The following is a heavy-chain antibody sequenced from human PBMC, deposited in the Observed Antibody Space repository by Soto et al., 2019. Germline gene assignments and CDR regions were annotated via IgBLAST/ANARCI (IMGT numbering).Heavy chain of an antibody. CDR2: VSSEGGIQ. J-gene: IGHJ2*01. D-gene: IGHD3-22*01. CDR1: GFTFSTYA. CDR3: ARENYYGGHVIGSLDL. V-gene: IGHV3-30-3*01. Sequence: QLVESGGGVVQPGRSLRLSCTASGFTFSTYAMQWVRQAPGKGLEWVAVVSSEGGIQFYADSVKGRFTISRDNSKNSLYLQMTSLTTEDAAIYYCARENYYGGHVIGSLDLWGRGTLVSVSS.